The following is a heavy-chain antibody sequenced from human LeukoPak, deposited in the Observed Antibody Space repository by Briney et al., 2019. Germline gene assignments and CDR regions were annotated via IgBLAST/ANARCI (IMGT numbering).Heavy chain of an antibody. J-gene: IGHJ4*02. D-gene: IGHD3-22*01. Sequence: GASVKVSCTASGYTFTGYYMHWVRQAPGQGLEWMGWINPNSGGTNYAQKFQGRVTMTRDTSTSTVYMELSSLRSEDTAVYYCARDGSVDSSGSFDYWGQGTLVTVSS. CDR3: ARDGSVDSSGSFDY. CDR2: INPNSGGT. CDR1: GYTFTGYY. V-gene: IGHV1-2*02.